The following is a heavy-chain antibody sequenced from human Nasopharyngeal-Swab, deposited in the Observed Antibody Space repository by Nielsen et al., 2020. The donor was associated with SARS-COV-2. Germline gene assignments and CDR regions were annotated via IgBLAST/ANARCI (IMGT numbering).Heavy chain of an antibody. D-gene: IGHD6-19*01. CDR2: VYYSWSTN. J-gene: IGHJ4*02. CDR3: ARLPVAGSLPFDY. Sequence: GSLRLSCTVSGDSITSSSYYWAWIRQPPGLGLEWIGSVYYSWSTNYYNPSLKGRAAMSVDTSKNEFSLKLSSVTAADTAVYYCARLPVAGSLPFDYWGQGTLVTVSS. CDR1: GDSITSSSYY. V-gene: IGHV4-39*01.